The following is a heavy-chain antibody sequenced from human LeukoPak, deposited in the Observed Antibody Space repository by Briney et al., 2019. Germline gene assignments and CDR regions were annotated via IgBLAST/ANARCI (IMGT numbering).Heavy chain of an antibody. Sequence: GGSLRLSCAASGFTFSSYAMTWVRQAPGKGLERVSVISGSGGITYYADSVKGRFTISRDNSKNTLYLQMNSLRAEDTAVYYCAKDGYCSSSTCRLFDYWGQGTLVTVSS. CDR3: AKDGYCSSSTCRLFDY. CDR2: ISGSGGIT. V-gene: IGHV3-23*01. J-gene: IGHJ4*02. CDR1: GFTFSSYA. D-gene: IGHD2-2*03.